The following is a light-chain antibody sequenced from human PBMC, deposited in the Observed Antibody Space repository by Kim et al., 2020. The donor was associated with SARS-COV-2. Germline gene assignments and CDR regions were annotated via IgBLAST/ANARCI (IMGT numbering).Light chain of an antibody. Sequence: GDRVTLTCRASQDISNYLAWYQQKPGKVPQLLIYGASTLQSGVPSRFSGSGSGTEFTLTISSLQPEDVATYYCQKYHSAPRTFGGGTKVDIK. J-gene: IGKJ4*01. CDR1: QDISNY. CDR2: GAS. V-gene: IGKV1-27*01. CDR3: QKYHSAPRT.